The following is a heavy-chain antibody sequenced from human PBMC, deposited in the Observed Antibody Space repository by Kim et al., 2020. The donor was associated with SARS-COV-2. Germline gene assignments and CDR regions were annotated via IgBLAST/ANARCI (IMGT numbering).Heavy chain of an antibody. CDR2: IYYSGST. CDR1: GGSISSGDYY. D-gene: IGHD3-3*01. Sequence: SETLSLTCTVSGGSISSGDYYWSWIRQPPGKGLEWIGYIYYSGSTYYNPSLKSRVTISVDTSKNQFSLKLSSVTAADTAVYYCPRGTFVATLDVWGQGTTVTVSS. J-gene: IGHJ6*02. CDR3: PRGTFVATLDV. V-gene: IGHV4-30-4*01.